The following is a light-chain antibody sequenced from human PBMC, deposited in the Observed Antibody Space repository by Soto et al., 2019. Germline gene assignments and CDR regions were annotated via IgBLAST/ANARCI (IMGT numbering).Light chain of an antibody. V-gene: IGKV2-28*01. Sequence: EIVMTQSPLSLPVTPGEAASISCRSSQSLLHKNGNNYFNWYLQKPVQSPQLLIYMGFKRASGVPDRFSGSGSGTDFTLKITRVEAEDAGVYYCMQALQTPRTFGQGTQVEIK. CDR2: MGF. CDR1: QSLLHKNGNNY. J-gene: IGKJ1*01. CDR3: MQALQTPRT.